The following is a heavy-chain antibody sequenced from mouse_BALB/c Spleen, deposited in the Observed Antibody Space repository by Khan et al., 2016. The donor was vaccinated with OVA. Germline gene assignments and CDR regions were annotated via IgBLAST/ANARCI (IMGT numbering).Heavy chain of an antibody. CDR3: APSLLLYAMDY. Sequence: VQLKESGAEFVKPGASVRLSCTASGFNIKNTYIHWVKQRPEQGLEWIGRIDPANGNTKYDPKFQGKATITADTSSNTAYLQLSSLTSEDTAVYYCAPSLLLYAMDYWGQGTLVTVSS. CDR1: GFNIKNTY. D-gene: IGHD1-2*01. CDR2: IDPANGNT. V-gene: IGHV14-3*02. J-gene: IGHJ4*01.